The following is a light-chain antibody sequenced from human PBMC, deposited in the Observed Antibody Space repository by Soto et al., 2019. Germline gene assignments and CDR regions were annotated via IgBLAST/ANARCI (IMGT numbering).Light chain of an antibody. Sequence: QSVLTQPASVSGSPGQSITISCTGTSSDVGNYKYVSWYQQHPGKAPKLMIYEASNRPSGVSNRFSGSKSGNTASLTISGLQAEDETDYYCFSYTGSGTYVFGTGTKVTVL. CDR2: EAS. CDR1: SSDVGNYKY. CDR3: FSYTGSGTYV. V-gene: IGLV2-14*01. J-gene: IGLJ1*01.